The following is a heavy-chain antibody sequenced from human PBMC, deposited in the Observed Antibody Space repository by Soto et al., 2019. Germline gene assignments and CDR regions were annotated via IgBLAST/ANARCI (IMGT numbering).Heavy chain of an antibody. D-gene: IGHD6-6*01. CDR3: ARENSIASLSYYYGMEV. CDR1: GGTFTGNP. J-gene: IGHJ6*02. Sequence: QVQLVQSGAEVKKPGSSVKVSCKASGGTFTGNPISWVRQAPGRGLEWMGGIIPMFGTTNYAQKFQGRVTITAYESTTTAYMELNSLISEDTAVYYCARENSIASLSYYYGMEVWGQGTTVTVSS. V-gene: IGHV1-69*01. CDR2: IIPMFGTT.